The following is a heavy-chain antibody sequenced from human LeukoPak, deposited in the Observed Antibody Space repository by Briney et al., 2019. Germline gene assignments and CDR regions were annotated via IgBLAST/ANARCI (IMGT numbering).Heavy chain of an antibody. CDR2: ISYDGSNK. D-gene: IGHD3/OR15-3a*01. CDR1: GFTFSSYA. Sequence: GGSLRLSCAASGFTFSSYAMHWVRQAPGKGLEWVAVISYDGSNKYYADSVKGRFTISRDNSENTLYLQMNSLRAEDTAVYYCARYQGGLVMIFDYWGQGTLVTVSS. J-gene: IGHJ4*02. V-gene: IGHV3-30-3*01. CDR3: ARYQGGLVMIFDY.